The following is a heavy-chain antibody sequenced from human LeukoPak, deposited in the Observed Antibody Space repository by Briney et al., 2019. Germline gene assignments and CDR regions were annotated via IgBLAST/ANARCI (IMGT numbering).Heavy chain of an antibody. D-gene: IGHD2-2*01. CDR1: GFTFSSYA. CDR3: ARDAYCSSTSCLSTWFDP. CDR2: ISSNGGST. Sequence: GGSLRLSCAASGFTFSSYATHWVRQAPGKGLEYVSAISSNGGSTYYANSVKGRFTISRDNSKNTLYLQMGSLRAEDMAVYYCARDAYCSSTSCLSTWFDPWGQGTLVTVSS. V-gene: IGHV3-64*01. J-gene: IGHJ5*02.